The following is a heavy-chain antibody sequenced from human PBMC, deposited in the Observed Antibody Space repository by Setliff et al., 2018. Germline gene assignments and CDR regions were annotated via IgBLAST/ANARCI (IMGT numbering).Heavy chain of an antibody. D-gene: IGHD3-22*01. CDR3: ARGEAMIVEQTDFDY. J-gene: IGHJ4*02. V-gene: IGHV1-2*04. CDR2: TNPNSGGT. CDR1: GYTFPGYY. Sequence: VKVSCKASGYTFPGYYMHWVRQAPGQGLEWMGWTNPNSGGTNYAQKFQGWVTMTRDTSISTAYMELSRLRSDDTAVYYCARGEAMIVEQTDFDYWGQGTLVTVSS.